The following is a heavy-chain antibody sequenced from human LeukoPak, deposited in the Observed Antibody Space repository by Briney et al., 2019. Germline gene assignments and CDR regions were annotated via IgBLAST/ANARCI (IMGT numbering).Heavy chain of an antibody. Sequence: SETLSLTCTVSSGSISSYYWSWIRQPPGKGLEWIGYIYYSGSTNYNPSLKSRVTISVDTSKNQFSLKLSSVTAADTAVYYCARGPYDSSGYYSKLFDYWGQGTLVTVSS. CDR3: ARGPYDSSGYYSKLFDY. CDR1: SGSISSYY. J-gene: IGHJ4*02. CDR2: IYYSGST. D-gene: IGHD3-22*01. V-gene: IGHV4-59*08.